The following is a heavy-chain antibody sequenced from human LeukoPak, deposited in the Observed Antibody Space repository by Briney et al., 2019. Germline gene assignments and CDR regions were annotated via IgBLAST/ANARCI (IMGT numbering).Heavy chain of an antibody. CDR3: ATQPCSGGRCYLLH. CDR2: ISFDGSDK. V-gene: IGHV3-30*04. Sequence: QPGRSLRLSCAASGFTFSSYAMHWVRQAPGKGLEWVAVISFDGSDKFYADSVKGRFTISRDNSKNTLYLQLNSPRAEDTAVYYCATQPCSGGRCYLLHWGQGTLVTVSS. D-gene: IGHD2-15*01. J-gene: IGHJ4*02. CDR1: GFTFSSYA.